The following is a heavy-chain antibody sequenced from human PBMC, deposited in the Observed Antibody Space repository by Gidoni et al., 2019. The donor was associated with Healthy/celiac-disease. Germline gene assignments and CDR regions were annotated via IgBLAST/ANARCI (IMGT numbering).Heavy chain of an antibody. CDR3: ARVESSYCGGDCYSTFDY. CDR1: GYTFPGYS. Sequence: QVQLLQSGAEVKKPGASVKVSCKASGYTFPGYSMQWVRQAPGQGLEWMGWINPTSGGTNYAQKFQGRVTMTRDTSISTAYMELSRLRSDDTAVYYCARVESSYCGGDCYSTFDYWGQGTLVTVSS. CDR2: INPTSGGT. J-gene: IGHJ4*02. V-gene: IGHV1-2*02. D-gene: IGHD2-21*02.